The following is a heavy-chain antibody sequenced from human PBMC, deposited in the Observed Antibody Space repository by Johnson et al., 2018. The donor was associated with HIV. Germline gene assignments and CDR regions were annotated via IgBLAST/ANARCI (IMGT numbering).Heavy chain of an antibody. CDR3: AISIPRPGWGDAFDI. J-gene: IGHJ3*02. V-gene: IGHV3-30*14. CDR2: ISYDGSHK. D-gene: IGHD3-16*01. CDR1: GFTFSGSA. Sequence: VQLVESGGGLVQPGGSLKLSCAASGFTFSGSAMHWVRQAPGKGLEWVAVISYDGSHKYYADSVKGRFTISRDTSKNTLYLQMNALRAEDTAVYYCAISIPRPGWGDAFDIWGQGTMVTVSS.